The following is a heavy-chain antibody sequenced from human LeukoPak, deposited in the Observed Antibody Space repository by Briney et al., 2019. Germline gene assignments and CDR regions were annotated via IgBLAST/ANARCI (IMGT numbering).Heavy chain of an antibody. CDR1: GGSISSGDYY. D-gene: IGHD3-22*01. V-gene: IGHV4-30-4*01. CDR2: IYYSGST. CDR3: ASIAYDSSGYYRHFDY. Sequence: KSSETLSLTCTVSGGSISSGDYYWSWIRQPPGKGLEWIGYIYYSGSTYYNPSLKSRVTISVDTSKNQFSLKLSSVTAADTAVYYCASIAYDSSGYYRHFDYWGQGTLVTVSS. J-gene: IGHJ4*02.